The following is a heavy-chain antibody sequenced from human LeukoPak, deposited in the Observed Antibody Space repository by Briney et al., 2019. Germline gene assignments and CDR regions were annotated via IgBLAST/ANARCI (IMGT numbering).Heavy chain of an antibody. J-gene: IGHJ4*02. Sequence: GGTLRLSCAVSGVTFSDYWLNWVRQAPGKGLEWVGSIKEDGSEKHYVDFVRGRFIIFRANAKHSLYLLMNSLRAEHTAVYYCARDRFATMLVDFWGQGSLVTVSS. CDR3: ARDRFATMLVDF. CDR1: GVTFSDYW. V-gene: IGHV3-7*01. CDR2: IKEDGSEK. D-gene: IGHD2-8*01.